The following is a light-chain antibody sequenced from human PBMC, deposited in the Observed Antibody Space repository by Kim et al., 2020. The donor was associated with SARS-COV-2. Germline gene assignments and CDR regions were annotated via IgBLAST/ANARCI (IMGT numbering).Light chain of an antibody. V-gene: IGLV3-9*01. J-gene: IGLJ3*02. CDR3: QVWDSSTNWV. Sequence: SYELTQPLSVSVALGQTARITCGGNNIGSKNVHWYQQKPGQAPVLVIYRDSNRPSGIPEQFSGSNSGNTATLTISRAQAGDEADYYCQVWDSSTNWVFGG. CDR1: NIGSKN. CDR2: RDS.